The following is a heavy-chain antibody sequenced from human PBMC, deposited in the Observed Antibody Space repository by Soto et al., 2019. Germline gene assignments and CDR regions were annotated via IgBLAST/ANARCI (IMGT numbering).Heavy chain of an antibody. D-gene: IGHD6-19*01. CDR1: GGSISSYY. CDR3: ARGEQWLTPFDY. V-gene: IGHV4-59*01. J-gene: IGHJ4*02. CDR2: IYYSGST. Sequence: SETLSLTCTVSGGSISSYYWSWIRQPPGKGLEWIGYIYYSGSTNYNPSLKSRVTISVDTSKNQFSLKLSSVTAADTAVYYCARGEQWLTPFDYWGQGTLVTVSS.